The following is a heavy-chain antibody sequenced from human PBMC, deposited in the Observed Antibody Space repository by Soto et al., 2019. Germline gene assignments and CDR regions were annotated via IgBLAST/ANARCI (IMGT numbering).Heavy chain of an antibody. CDR1: GFTFSSYW. D-gene: IGHD2-2*01. Sequence: PGGSLRLSCAASGFTFSSYWMSWVRQAPGKGLEWVANIKQDGSEKNYVDSVKGRFTISRGNAKNSLFLQMNSLTAEDTAVYYCARDQGCSSTSCYFYGMDVWGQGTTVTVSS. V-gene: IGHV3-7*01. CDR2: IKQDGSEK. J-gene: IGHJ6*02. CDR3: ARDQGCSSTSCYFYGMDV.